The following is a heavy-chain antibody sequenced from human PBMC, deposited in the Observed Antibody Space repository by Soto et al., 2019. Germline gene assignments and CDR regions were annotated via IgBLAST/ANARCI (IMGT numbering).Heavy chain of an antibody. CDR1: GFTFSSYE. V-gene: IGHV3-48*03. Sequence: EVQLVESGGGLVQPGGSLRLSCAASGFTFSSYEMNWVRQAPGKGLEWVSYISSSGSTIYYADSVKGRFTISRDNAKNSLYLXMNSXXXXXTAVYYCARGVANHFDPWGQGTLVTVSS. CDR2: ISSSGSTI. CDR3: ARGVANHFDP. J-gene: IGHJ5*02. D-gene: IGHD3-3*01.